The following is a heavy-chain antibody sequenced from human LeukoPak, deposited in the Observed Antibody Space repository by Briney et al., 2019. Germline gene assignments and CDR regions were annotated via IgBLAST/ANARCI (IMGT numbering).Heavy chain of an antibody. CDR3: VYQQSGNLN. D-gene: IGHD6-13*01. J-gene: IGHJ4*02. V-gene: IGHV3-21*01. Sequence: RGSLRPSCAASGFTFSSYSMNWVGQAPGKGLEWVSSISSSSSYIYYADSVKGRFTISRDNAKNSLYLQMNSLRAEDTAVYYCVYQQSGNLNRGQGTLVTVSS. CDR2: ISSSSSYI. CDR1: GFTFSSYS.